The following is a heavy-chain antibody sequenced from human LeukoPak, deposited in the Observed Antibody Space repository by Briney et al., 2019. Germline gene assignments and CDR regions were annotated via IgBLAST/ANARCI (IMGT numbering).Heavy chain of an antibody. CDR2: ISSSSSTM. J-gene: IGHJ4*02. Sequence: PGGSLGLSCAASGFIFTGYNMNWVRQAPGKGLEWVSYISSSSSTMSYADSVRGRFTISRDNAKNSLYLQMNSLRAEDTAVYYCARSLKYGLSFDYWGQGTLVTVSS. CDR1: GFIFTGYN. D-gene: IGHD2-2*01. V-gene: IGHV3-48*01. CDR3: ARSLKYGLSFDY.